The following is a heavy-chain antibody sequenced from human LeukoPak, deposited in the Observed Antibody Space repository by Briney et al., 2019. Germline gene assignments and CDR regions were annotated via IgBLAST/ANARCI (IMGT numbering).Heavy chain of an antibody. J-gene: IGHJ4*02. CDR3: ARQGIAPRVRLYY. V-gene: IGHV4-59*08. D-gene: IGHD6-6*01. Sequence: SETLSLTCTVSVGSISVSYGSCMRDPPGRGVECVGNIFYSGSTNHNPSLKSRVTLSVDPSRKQVSLMQGPATAADTAGSLLARQGIAPRVRLYYWGQRTLVTLSS. CDR1: VGSISVSY. CDR2: IFYSGST.